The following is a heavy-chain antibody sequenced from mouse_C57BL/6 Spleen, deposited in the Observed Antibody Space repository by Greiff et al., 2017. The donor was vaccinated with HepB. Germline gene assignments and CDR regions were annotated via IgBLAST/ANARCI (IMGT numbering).Heavy chain of an antibody. D-gene: IGHD1-1*01. CDR3: ARGSTTVGDY. V-gene: IGHV1-69*01. CDR1: GYTFTSYW. CDR2: IDPSDSYT. Sequence: VKLQQPGAELVMPGASVKLSCKASGYTFTSYWMHWVKQRPGQGLEWIGEIDPSDSYTNYNQKFKGKSTLTVDKSSSTAYMQLSSLTSEDSAVYYCARGSTTVGDYWGQGTTLTVSS. J-gene: IGHJ2*01.